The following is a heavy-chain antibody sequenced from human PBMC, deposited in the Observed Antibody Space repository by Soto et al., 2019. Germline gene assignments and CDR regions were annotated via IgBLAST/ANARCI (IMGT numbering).Heavy chain of an antibody. D-gene: IGHD3-9*01. CDR3: AREGTTLRYFDWLPYYYYVMDV. CDR1: GYTFTSYA. CDR2: INAGNGNT. J-gene: IGHJ6*02. Sequence: QVQLVQSGAEVKKPGASVKVSCKASGYTFTSYAMHWVRQAPGQRLEWMGWINAGNGNTKNSQKFQGRVTITRDTSASTAYMELSSLRSEDTAVYYCAREGTTLRYFDWLPYYYYVMDVWGQGTTVTVSS. V-gene: IGHV1-3*01.